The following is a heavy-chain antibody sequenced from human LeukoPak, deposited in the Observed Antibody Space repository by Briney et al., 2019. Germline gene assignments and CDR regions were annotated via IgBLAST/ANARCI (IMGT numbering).Heavy chain of an antibody. CDR3: ARDRGSQDY. Sequence: GGSLRLSCAASGFTFSTFWMSWVRQAPGKGLEWVANIKQDGSEKYYVDSVKGRFTISRDNAKNSLYLHMNSLRAEDTAVYYCARDRGSQDYWGQGTLVTVSS. CDR2: IKQDGSEK. V-gene: IGHV3-7*05. CDR1: GFTFSTFW. D-gene: IGHD3-10*01. J-gene: IGHJ4*02.